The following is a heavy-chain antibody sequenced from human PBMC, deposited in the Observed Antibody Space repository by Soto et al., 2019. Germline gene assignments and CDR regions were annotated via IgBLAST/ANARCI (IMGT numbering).Heavy chain of an antibody. CDR1: GFAFTSSA. J-gene: IGHJ6*02. CDR3: AADSGQQLGHSLYYGMDV. CDR2: IVVGSGNT. Sequence: ASVKVSCKASGFAFTSSAMQWVRQARGQRLEWIGWIVVGSGNTNYAQKFQERVTITRDMSTSTAYMELSSLRSEDTAVYYCAADSGQQLGHSLYYGMDVWGQGTTVTVSS. D-gene: IGHD6-13*01. V-gene: IGHV1-58*02.